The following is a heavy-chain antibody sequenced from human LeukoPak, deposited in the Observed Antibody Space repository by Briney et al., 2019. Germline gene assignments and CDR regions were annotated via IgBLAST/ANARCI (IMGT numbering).Heavy chain of an antibody. V-gene: IGHV3-53*01. Sequence: GGSLRLSCAASGFTVSSNYMSWVRQAPGKGLEWVSVIYSGVSTYYADSVKGRFTISRENSKNTQYLQMNSLRAEDTAVYHCAKVGSCTSASCPADYWGQGTLVTVSS. D-gene: IGHD2-2*01. J-gene: IGHJ4*02. CDR1: GFTVSSNY. CDR2: IYSGVST. CDR3: AKVGSCTSASCPADY.